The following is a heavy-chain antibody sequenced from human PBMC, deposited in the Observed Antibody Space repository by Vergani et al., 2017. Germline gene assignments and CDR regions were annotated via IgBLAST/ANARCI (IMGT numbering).Heavy chain of an antibody. CDR1: GFTFSSYS. D-gene: IGHD3-22*01. CDR3: ARDTDYYDSSGYLGY. CDR2: ISSSSSTI. V-gene: IGHV3-48*01. J-gene: IGHJ4*02. Sequence: EVQLLESGGGLVQPGGSLRLSCAASGFTFSSYSMNWVRQAPGKGLEWVSYISSSSSTIYYADSVKGRFTISRDNAKNSLYLQMNSLRAEDTAVYYCARDTDYYDSSGYLGYWGQGTLVTVSS.